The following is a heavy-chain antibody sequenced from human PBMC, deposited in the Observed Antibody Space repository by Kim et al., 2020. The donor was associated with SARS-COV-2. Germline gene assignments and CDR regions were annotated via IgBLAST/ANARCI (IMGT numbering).Heavy chain of an antibody. Sequence: RFTISRDNAKNSLYLQMNSLRAEDTAVYYCARGAIEMATIEEAGDDAFDIWGQGTMVTVSS. D-gene: IGHD5-12*01. V-gene: IGHV3-11*06. J-gene: IGHJ3*02. CDR3: ARGAIEMATIEEAGDDAFDI.